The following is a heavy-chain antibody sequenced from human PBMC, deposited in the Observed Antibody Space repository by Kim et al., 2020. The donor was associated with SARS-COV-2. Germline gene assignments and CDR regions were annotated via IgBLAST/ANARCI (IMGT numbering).Heavy chain of an antibody. V-gene: IGHV3-9*01. Sequence: GKTGSVKSRFSISRDNAENALDLQMNGLRPEDAALYYCARVRSVNFFFFDFWGPGTPVTVSS. D-gene: IGHD1-7*01. J-gene: IGHJ4*02. CDR3: ARVRSVNFFFFDF.